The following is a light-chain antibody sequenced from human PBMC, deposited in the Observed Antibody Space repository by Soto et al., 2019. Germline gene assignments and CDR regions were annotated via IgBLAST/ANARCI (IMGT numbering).Light chain of an antibody. CDR2: DAS. Sequence: EIVLTQSPATLSLSPGERATLSCRASQSVNIYLAWYQQKPGQAPRLLIYDASNRATGIPARFSGSGSGTDFTLTISSLEPEDIAVYYCRQRSNWRVTFGGGTKV. J-gene: IGKJ4*01. CDR1: QSVNIY. CDR3: RQRSNWRVT. V-gene: IGKV3-11*01.